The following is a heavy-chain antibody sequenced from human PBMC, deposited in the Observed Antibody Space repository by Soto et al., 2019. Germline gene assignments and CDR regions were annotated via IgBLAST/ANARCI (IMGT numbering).Heavy chain of an antibody. J-gene: IGHJ4*02. V-gene: IGHV3-49*03. CDR2: IRSKAYGGTT. D-gene: IGHD3-3*01. CDR3: TRDLTKYYDFWSGYYSFDY. Sequence: GGSLRLSCTASGFTFGYYAMSWFRQAPGKGLEWVGFIRSKAYGGTTEYAASVKGRFTISRDDSKSIAYLQMNSLKTEDTAVYYCTRDLTKYYDFWSGYYSFDYWGKGTLVTVSS. CDR1: GFTFGYYA.